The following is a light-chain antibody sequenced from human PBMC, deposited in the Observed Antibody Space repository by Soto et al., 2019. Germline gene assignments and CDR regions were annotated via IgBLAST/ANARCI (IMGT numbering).Light chain of an antibody. CDR2: STS. Sequence: QAVVTQEPSVSVSPGGTVTLTCGLTSGSVSTTNYPSWYQQTPGQAPRTLVYSTSSRSSGVPDRFSGSILGNKAALTITGAQADDESDYFCALYMGSGTWVFGGGTKVTVL. V-gene: IGLV8-61*01. CDR3: ALYMGSGTWV. J-gene: IGLJ3*02. CDR1: SGSVSTTNY.